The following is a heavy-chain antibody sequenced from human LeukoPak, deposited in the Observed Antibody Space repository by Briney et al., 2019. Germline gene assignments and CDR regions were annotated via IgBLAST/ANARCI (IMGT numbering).Heavy chain of an antibody. CDR1: GGTFSIYA. CDR3: ARDFYYDSSGYYDPLTFDY. D-gene: IGHD3-22*01. J-gene: IGHJ4*02. V-gene: IGHV1-69*04. CDR2: IIPILGIA. Sequence: SVKVSCKASGGTFSIYAISWVRQAPGQGLEWMGRIIPILGIANYAQKFQGRVTITADKSTGTAYMELSSLRSEDTAVYYCARDFYYDSSGYYDPLTFDYWGQGTLVTVSS.